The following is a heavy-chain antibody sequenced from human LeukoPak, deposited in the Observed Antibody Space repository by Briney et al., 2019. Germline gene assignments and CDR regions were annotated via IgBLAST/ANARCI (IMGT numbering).Heavy chain of an antibody. V-gene: IGHV3-23*01. CDR1: GFIFNSYA. D-gene: IGHD6-19*01. Sequence: GGSLRLSCAASGFIFNSYAMSWVRQAPGKGLEWVLSISGYGDNTYYADSVKGRFTISRDNSKKTLYLQMNSLRAEDTAVYYCAKEDYSSGSYYFDYWGQGTLVTVSS. CDR3: AKEDYSSGSYYFDY. CDR2: ISGYGDNT. J-gene: IGHJ4*02.